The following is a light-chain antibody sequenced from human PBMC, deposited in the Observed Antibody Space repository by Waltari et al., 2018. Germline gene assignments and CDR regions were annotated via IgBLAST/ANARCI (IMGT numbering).Light chain of an antibody. CDR1: SGSIASNY. CDR3: QSYDSSNRGV. Sequence: NFMLTQPHSVSESPGKTVTISCTRSSGSIASNYVQWYQQRPGSAPTPVIYDDNHRPSGVPDRFSGSIDSSSNSASLTISGLKTEDEADYYCQSYDSSNRGVFGGGTKLTVL. J-gene: IGLJ2*01. V-gene: IGLV6-57*03. CDR2: DDN.